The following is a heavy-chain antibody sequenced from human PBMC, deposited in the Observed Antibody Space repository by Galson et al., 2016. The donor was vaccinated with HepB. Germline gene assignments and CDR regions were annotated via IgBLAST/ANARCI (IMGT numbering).Heavy chain of an antibody. CDR3: ARGVDYYGSKRLIDY. V-gene: IGHV4-31*03. D-gene: IGHD3-10*01. CDR1: GGSTSSGGYY. J-gene: IGHJ4*02. CDR2: IYYSGST. Sequence: TLSLTCTVSGGSTSSGGYYWTWVRQHPGKGLEWIGYIYYSGSTSYNPSLKSRLRISADASKNLFSLKLSSVTAADTAMYYCARGVDYYGSKRLIDYWGRGTLVIVSS.